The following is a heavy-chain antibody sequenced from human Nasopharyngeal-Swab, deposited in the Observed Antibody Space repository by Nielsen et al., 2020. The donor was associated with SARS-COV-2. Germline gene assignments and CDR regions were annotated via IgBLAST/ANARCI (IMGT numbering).Heavy chain of an antibody. CDR3: ARDGLDYDFWSAYFMDV. V-gene: IGHV3-21*01. CDR1: GFTFSSYA. CDR2: IGSRSRTT. J-gene: IGHJ6*02. Sequence: GESLKISCAASGFTFSSYAITWVRQAPGKGLEWVSAIGSRSRTTYYADSVKGRFTISRDNAKNSLYLQMNSLRAEDTAVYYCARDGLDYDFWSAYFMDVWGQGTTVTVSS. D-gene: IGHD3-3*01.